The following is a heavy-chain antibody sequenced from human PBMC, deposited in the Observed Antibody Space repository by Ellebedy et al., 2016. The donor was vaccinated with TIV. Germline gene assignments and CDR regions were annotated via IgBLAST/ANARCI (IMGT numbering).Heavy chain of an antibody. CDR3: AKGQDVAVITLFES. CDR1: GFMFSAYG. CDR2: VSHDGTNK. D-gene: IGHD3-22*01. J-gene: IGHJ4*02. Sequence: GESLKISCAASGFMFSAYGVHWVRQAPGKGLEWVGAVSHDGTNKYYTDSVKGRFTISRDNSKNTAYLQMNSLRAEDSAVYYCAKGQDVAVITLFESWGQGALVTVSS. V-gene: IGHV3-30*18.